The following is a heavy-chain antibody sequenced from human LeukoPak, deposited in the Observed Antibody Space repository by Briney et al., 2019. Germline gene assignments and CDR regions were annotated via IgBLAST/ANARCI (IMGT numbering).Heavy chain of an antibody. V-gene: IGHV3-23*01. CDR3: AKEWEPRLFQH. J-gene: IGHJ1*01. CDR1: GFIFNNYA. Sequence: GGSLRLSCAASGFIFNNYAMSWVRQAPGKGLEWVSAISGSGGSTYYADSVKGRFTISRDNSKNTLYLQMNSLRAEDTAVYYCAKEWEPRLFQHWGQGTLVTVSS. CDR2: ISGSGGST. D-gene: IGHD1-26*01.